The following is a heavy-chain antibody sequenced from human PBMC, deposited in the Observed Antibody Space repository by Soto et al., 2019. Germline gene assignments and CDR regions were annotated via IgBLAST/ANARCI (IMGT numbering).Heavy chain of an antibody. CDR3: ARDGYYDILTGSLYYYYYGMDV. Sequence: GASVKVSCKASGYTFTGYYMHWVRQAPGQGLEWMGWINPNSGGTNYAQKFQGWVTMTRDTSISTAYMELSRLRSDDTAVYYCARDGYYDILTGSLYYYYYGMDVWGQRTTVTVSS. CDR1: GYTFTGYY. V-gene: IGHV1-2*04. J-gene: IGHJ6*02. D-gene: IGHD3-9*01. CDR2: INPNSGGT.